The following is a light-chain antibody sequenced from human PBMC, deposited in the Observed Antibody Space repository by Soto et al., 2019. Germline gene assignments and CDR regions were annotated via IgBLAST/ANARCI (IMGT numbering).Light chain of an antibody. CDR2: GAS. Sequence: VVVPQSPGTLSLSPGERATLSCRASQSVSNNYLAWYQQKPGQAPRLLIYGASNRATGIPDRFSGSGSGTDFTLTISRLDPEDFAVYYCQQYGSSSWTFGQGTKVDI. V-gene: IGKV3-20*01. CDR1: QSVSNNY. CDR3: QQYGSSSWT. J-gene: IGKJ1*01.